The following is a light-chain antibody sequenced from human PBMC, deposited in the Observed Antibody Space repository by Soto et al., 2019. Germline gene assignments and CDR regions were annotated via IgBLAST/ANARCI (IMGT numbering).Light chain of an antibody. Sequence: AIQLTQSPSSLSASVGDRITITCRASQGIRNDLGWYQQKAGKAPKLLIYAASSLQSGVPSRFSGSASGTDFTLTILSLQPEDLATYYCLQDYTYPRTFGKGTKVEV. J-gene: IGKJ1*01. CDR3: LQDYTYPRT. CDR1: QGIRND. V-gene: IGKV1-6*01. CDR2: AAS.